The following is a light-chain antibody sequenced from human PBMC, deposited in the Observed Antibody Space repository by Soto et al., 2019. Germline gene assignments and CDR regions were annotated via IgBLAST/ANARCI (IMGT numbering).Light chain of an antibody. Sequence: QSALTQPPSVSESPGQSVTISCTGTSSDVGSYNRVSWYQQTPGTTPKLMIYEVTNRPSGVPDRFSGSKSGNTASLTISGLQAEDEADYYCSSFTSSSTWVFGGGTQLTVL. CDR1: SSDVGSYNR. J-gene: IGLJ3*02. CDR2: EVT. CDR3: SSFTSSSTWV. V-gene: IGLV2-18*02.